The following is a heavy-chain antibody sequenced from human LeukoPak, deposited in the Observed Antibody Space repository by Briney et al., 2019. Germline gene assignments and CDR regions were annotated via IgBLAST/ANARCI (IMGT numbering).Heavy chain of an antibody. J-gene: IGHJ6*02. CDR2: IIPIFGTA. V-gene: IGHV1-69*13. Sequence: SVKVSCKASGYIFTTYAMNWVRQAPGQGLEWMGGIIPIFGTANYAQKFQGRVTITADESTSTAYMELSSLRSEDTAVYYCARDRVGVLRYFDRHYYYYGMDVWGQGTTVTVSS. CDR1: GYIFTTYA. CDR3: ARDRVGVLRYFDRHYYYYGMDV. D-gene: IGHD3-9*01.